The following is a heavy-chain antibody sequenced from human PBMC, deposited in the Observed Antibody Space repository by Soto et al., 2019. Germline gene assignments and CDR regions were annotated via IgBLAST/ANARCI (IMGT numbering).Heavy chain of an antibody. CDR3: AKAVGYCSSSSCRDYYYYYGIDV. CDR1: GFTFSNYG. J-gene: IGHJ6*02. CDR2: ISYDGGNK. Sequence: QVQLVESGGGVVQPGRSLRLSCAASGFTFSNYGMHWVRQAPGKGLEWVAVISYDGGNKYYADSVKGRFTISRDNSKNTLYMQMNSLRSEDTAVFYCAKAVGYCSSSSCRDYYYYYGIDVWGQGTTVTVSS. D-gene: IGHD2-2*01. V-gene: IGHV3-30*18.